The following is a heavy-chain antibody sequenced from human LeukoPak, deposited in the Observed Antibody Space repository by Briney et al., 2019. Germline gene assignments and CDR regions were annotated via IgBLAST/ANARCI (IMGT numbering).Heavy chain of an antibody. D-gene: IGHD5-24*01. Sequence: SETLSLTCTVSGGSITSSSYYWVWVRQPPGKGLEWIGSIFHSGSTYYNASLKSRVTISVDTSRNQFSLKLSSVTAADTAVYYCARRRDGYNEDFFDYWGQGTLVTVSS. CDR2: IFHSGST. V-gene: IGHV4-39*01. J-gene: IGHJ4*02. CDR1: GGSITSSSYY. CDR3: ARRRDGYNEDFFDY.